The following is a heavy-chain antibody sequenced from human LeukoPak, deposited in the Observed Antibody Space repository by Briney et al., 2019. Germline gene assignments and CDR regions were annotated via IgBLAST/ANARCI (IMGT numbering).Heavy chain of an antibody. J-gene: IGHJ4*02. V-gene: IGHV4-61*01. CDR2: IYYSGST. Sequence: PSETLSLTCTVSGGSVRSGSYYWSWIRQPPGKGLEWIGHIYYSGSTNYNPSLKSRVTISVDTSKNQFSLKLSSVTAADTAVYYCAREMEDSSSWYFDWGQGTLVTVSS. CDR3: AREMEDSSSWYFD. CDR1: GGSVRSGSYY. D-gene: IGHD6-13*01.